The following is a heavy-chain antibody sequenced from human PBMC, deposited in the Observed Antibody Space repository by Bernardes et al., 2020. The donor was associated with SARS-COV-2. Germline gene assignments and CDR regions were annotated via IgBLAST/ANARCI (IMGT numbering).Heavy chain of an antibody. CDR1: GFTFRNFA. D-gene: IGHD1-1*01. J-gene: IGHJ6*02. CDR2: ISLGGGHT. V-gene: IGHV3-23*01. Sequence: VGSLILSCAASGFTFRNFALSWVRQAPGQGLEWVSTISLGGGHTYFADSVKGRFTISRDNSKNTLYLQMNSLRVEDTAVYYCAKDWATTGYYYDMDVWGPVTTVTASS. CDR3: AKDWATTGYYYDMDV.